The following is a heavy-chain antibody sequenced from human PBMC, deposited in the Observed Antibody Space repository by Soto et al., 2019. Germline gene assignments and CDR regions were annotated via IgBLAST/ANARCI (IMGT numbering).Heavy chain of an antibody. Sequence: GGSLRLSCAASGFTFSSYAMSWVRQAPGKGLEWVSAISGSGGSTYYADSVKGRFTISRDNSKNTLYLQMNSLRAEDTAVYYCAKAGLVVVVPTGDYWGQGTLVTVSS. V-gene: IGHV3-23*01. J-gene: IGHJ4*02. D-gene: IGHD3-22*01. CDR1: GFTFSSYA. CDR3: AKAGLVVVVPTGDY. CDR2: ISGSGGST.